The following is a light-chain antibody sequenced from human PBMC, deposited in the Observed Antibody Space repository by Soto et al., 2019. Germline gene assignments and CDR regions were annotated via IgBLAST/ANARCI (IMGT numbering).Light chain of an antibody. CDR2: GAS. CDR3: QQYGSSSWT. V-gene: IGKV3-20*01. CDR1: QSVSSNY. J-gene: IGKJ1*01. Sequence: ETVLTQSPGTLSLSPGERATLSCRASQSVSSNYLAWYQQKPGQAPRLLIYGASSRATGIPGRFSGSGSGTDFTLAISRLEPDDFAVYYCQQYGSSSWTFGQGTKVEIK.